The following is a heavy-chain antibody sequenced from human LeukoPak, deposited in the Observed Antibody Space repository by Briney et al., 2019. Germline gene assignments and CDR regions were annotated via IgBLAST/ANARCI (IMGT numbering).Heavy chain of an antibody. J-gene: IGHJ6*02. Sequence: PSETLSLTCAVYGGSFSGYYWSWIRQPPGKGLEWIGEINHSGSTNYNPSLKSRVTISVDTSKNQFSLKLSSVTAADTAVYYCARGTGGYYPYYYYGMDVWGQGTTVTVSS. D-gene: IGHD3-22*01. CDR2: INHSGST. V-gene: IGHV4-34*01. CDR3: ARGTGGYYPYYYYGMDV. CDR1: GGSFSGYY.